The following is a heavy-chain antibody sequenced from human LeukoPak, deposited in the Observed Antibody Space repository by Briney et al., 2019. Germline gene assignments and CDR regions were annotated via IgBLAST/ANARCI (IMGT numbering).Heavy chain of an antibody. CDR1: GFTFSSYG. J-gene: IGHJ4*02. V-gene: IGHV3-21*01. CDR3: ARDRDSGSSLDY. Sequence: GGSLRLSCAASGFTFSSYGMNWVRKVPGKGLEWVSSISSSSSYIYYADSVKGRFTISRDNAKNSLYLQMNSLRAEDTAVYYCARDRDSGSSLDYWGQGTLVTVSS. D-gene: IGHD1-26*01. CDR2: ISSSSSYI.